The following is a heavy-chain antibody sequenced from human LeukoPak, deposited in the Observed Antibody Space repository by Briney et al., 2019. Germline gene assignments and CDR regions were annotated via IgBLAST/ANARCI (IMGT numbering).Heavy chain of an antibody. V-gene: IGHV3-30*18. CDR1: GFTFFTYS. CDR2: SSFDENNK. CDR3: AKNPMRIAVAPRYFDY. D-gene: IGHD6-19*01. Sequence: YPGMSLRLSCAASGFTFFTYSMHWVRQAPCKGLEWLAVSSFDENNKYYADSVKGRFTISRDNSKNTLYLQMNSLRAEDTAVYYCAKNPMRIAVAPRYFDYWGQGTLVTVSS. J-gene: IGHJ4*02.